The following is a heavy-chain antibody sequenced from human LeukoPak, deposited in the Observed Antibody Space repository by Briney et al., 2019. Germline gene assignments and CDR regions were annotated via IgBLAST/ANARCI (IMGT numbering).Heavy chain of an antibody. D-gene: IGHD1-1*01. Sequence: GGSLRLSCAASGFTFSSYAMHWVRQAPGKGPEWVAVISYDGSNKYYADSVKGRFTISRDNSKNTLYLQMNSLRAEDTAVYYCARPVVTPGGTYYYYYMDVWGKGTTVTVSS. CDR3: ARPVVTPGGTYYYYYMDV. J-gene: IGHJ6*03. CDR1: GFTFSSYA. V-gene: IGHV3-30*04. CDR2: ISYDGSNK.